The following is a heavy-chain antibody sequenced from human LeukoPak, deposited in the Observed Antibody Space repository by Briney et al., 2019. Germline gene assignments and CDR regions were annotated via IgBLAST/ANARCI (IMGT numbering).Heavy chain of an antibody. V-gene: IGHV4-61*01. J-gene: IGHJ6*02. CDR2: IYYSGST. Sequence: SETLSPTCTVSGGSVSSGSYYWSWIRQPPGKGLEWIGYIYYSGSTNYNPSLKSRVTISVDTSKNQFSLKLSSVTAADTAVYYCARAVVYYDSSGYYYYYGMDVWGQGTTVTVSS. CDR1: GGSVSSGSYY. CDR3: ARAVVYYDSSGYYYYYGMDV. D-gene: IGHD3-22*01.